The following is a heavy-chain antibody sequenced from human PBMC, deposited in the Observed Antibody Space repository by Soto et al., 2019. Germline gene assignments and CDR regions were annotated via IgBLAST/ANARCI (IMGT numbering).Heavy chain of an antibody. CDR2: ISPNSGGT. D-gene: IGHD6-13*01. V-gene: IGHV1-2*02. CDR1: GYSFKVSF. Sequence: QVQLVQSGAEVRKPGASVNVSCKASGYSFKVSFINWVRQAPGEGLEWMGWISPNSGGTKIAQKFHGRVTMTTDTSINTVYMELSSLKSDDTAVYYCARGGSWYDYWGQGPLLTVS. J-gene: IGHJ4*02. CDR3: ARGGSWYDY.